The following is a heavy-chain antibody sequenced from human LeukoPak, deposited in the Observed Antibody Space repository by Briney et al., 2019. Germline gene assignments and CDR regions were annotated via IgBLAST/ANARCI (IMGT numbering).Heavy chain of an antibody. CDR3: ARAMAVGAFTFDY. Sequence: ASVKVSCKGSGYTFRSYDITWVRQAPGQGLQWMGWISDYNGKTKYAPEFQGRVTLTTDTSTNTAYMELRSLRVDDTAVYFCARAMAVGAFTFDYWGQGTLVTVSS. J-gene: IGHJ4*02. D-gene: IGHD1-26*01. CDR1: GYTFRSYD. CDR2: ISDYNGKT. V-gene: IGHV1-18*01.